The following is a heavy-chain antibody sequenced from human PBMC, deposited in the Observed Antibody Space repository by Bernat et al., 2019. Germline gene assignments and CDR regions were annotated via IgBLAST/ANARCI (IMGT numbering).Heavy chain of an antibody. J-gene: IGHJ6*02. CDR2: IYYSGST. Sequence: QLQLQESGPGLVKPSETLSLTCTVSGGSISSSSYYWGWIRQPPGTGLEWIGSIYYSGSTYYNPSLKSRVTISVDTSKNQFSLKLSSVTAADTAVYYCASYGFGELLWVYGMDVWGQGTTVTVSS. CDR3: ASYGFGELLWVYGMDV. CDR1: GGSISSSSYY. V-gene: IGHV4-39*01. D-gene: IGHD3-10*01.